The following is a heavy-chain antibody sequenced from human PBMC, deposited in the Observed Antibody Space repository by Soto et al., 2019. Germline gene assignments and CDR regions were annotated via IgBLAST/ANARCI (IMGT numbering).Heavy chain of an antibody. CDR3: ARHPLWDFWSTGWFDP. V-gene: IGHV4-39*01. D-gene: IGHD3-3*01. J-gene: IGHJ5*02. CDR2: IYYSGST. Sequence: SETLSLTCTVSGGSISSSSYYWGWIRQPPGKGLEWIGSIYYSGSTYYNPSLKSRVTISVDTSKNQFSLKLSSVTAADTAVYYCARHPLWDFWSTGWFDPWGQGTLVTVSS. CDR1: GGSISSSSYY.